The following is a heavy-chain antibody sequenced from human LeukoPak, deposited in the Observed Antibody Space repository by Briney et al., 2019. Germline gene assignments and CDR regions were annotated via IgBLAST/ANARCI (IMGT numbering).Heavy chain of an antibody. J-gene: IGHJ6*02. CDR3: ARDNPYYYYGMDV. D-gene: IGHD1-14*01. CDR1: GFTVSSNY. Sequence: GGSLRLACAASGFTVSSNYMSWARQAPGKWLEWVSVIYSGGSTYYADSVKGRFTISRHNSKNTLYLQMNGLRAEDTAVYYCARDNPYYYYGMDVWGQGTTVTVSS. V-gene: IGHV3-53*04. CDR2: IYSGGST.